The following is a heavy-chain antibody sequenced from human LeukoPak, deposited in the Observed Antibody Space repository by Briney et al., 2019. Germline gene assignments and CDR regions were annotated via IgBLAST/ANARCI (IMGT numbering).Heavy chain of an antibody. J-gene: IGHJ4*02. V-gene: IGHV4-34*01. CDR2: INHSGST. CDR1: GGSFSGYY. D-gene: IGHD5-12*01. Sequence: PSETLSLTCAVYGGSFSGYYWSWIRQPPGQGLEWIGEINHSGSTNYNPSLKSRVTISVDTSKNQFSLKLSSVTAADTAVYYCARADSGYDYFDYWGQGTLVTVSS. CDR3: ARADSGYDYFDY.